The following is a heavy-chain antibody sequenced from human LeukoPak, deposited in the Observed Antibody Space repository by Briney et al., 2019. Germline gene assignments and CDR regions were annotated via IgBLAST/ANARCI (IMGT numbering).Heavy chain of an antibody. CDR3: GRDVPKTRYDFWSGYINWFDP. CDR1: GYTFASYG. CDR2: ISAYNGNT. D-gene: IGHD3-3*01. Sequence: ASVKVSCKASGYTFASYGISWVRQAPGQGLEWMGWISAYNGNTNYAQKLQDRVTMTTDTSTNTAYMELRSLRSDDTAIYYCGRDVPKTRYDFWSGYINWFDPWGQGSLVTVSS. J-gene: IGHJ5*02. V-gene: IGHV1-18*01.